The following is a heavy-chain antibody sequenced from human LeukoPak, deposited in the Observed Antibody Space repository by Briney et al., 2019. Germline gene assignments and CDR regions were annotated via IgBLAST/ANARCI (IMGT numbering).Heavy chain of an antibody. CDR3: ARDGYGSGSPYAFDV. J-gene: IGHJ3*01. CDR2: IYSSGST. V-gene: IGHV4-4*07. CDR1: GGSISGYY. Sequence: VKPSETLSLTCTVSGGSISGYYWSWIRQPAGKGLEWIGRIYSSGSTNYDPSLTSRVTMSVDTSKNQFSLKLSSVTAADTAVYYCARDGYGSGSPYAFDVWGQGTMVTVSS. D-gene: IGHD3-10*01.